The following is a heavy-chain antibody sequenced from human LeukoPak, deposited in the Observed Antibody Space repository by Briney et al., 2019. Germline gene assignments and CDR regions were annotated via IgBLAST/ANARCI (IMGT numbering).Heavy chain of an antibody. CDR1: GGSISSYY. J-gene: IGHJ4*02. CDR2: IYTGGAT. CDR3: AIHPYFYDAELDYFDS. Sequence: SETLSLTCTVSGGSISSYYWSWIRQPPGKGLEWIGYIYTGGATNYNPSLKSRVTISVDTSKNQFSLKLRSVTAADSAVYYCAIHPYFYDAELDYFDSWGQGTLVTVSS. V-gene: IGHV4-59*01. D-gene: IGHD3-22*01.